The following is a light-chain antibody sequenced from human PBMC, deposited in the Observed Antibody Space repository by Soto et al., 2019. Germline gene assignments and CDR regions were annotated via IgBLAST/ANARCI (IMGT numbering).Light chain of an antibody. CDR2: NAS. J-gene: IGKJ2*01. Sequence: EIVLTQYPGTLSLSPGERATLSCRASQSVDSDFLAWYQQKSGQAPRLLIYNASRRAAGIPDRFSGSGSGTDFTLTISRLEPEDFAVYFCQQYGDSPLYSFGQGTKVEIK. CDR3: QQYGDSPLYS. V-gene: IGKV3-20*01. CDR1: QSVDSDF.